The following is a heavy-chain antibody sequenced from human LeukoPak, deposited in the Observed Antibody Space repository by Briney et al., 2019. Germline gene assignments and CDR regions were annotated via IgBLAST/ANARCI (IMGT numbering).Heavy chain of an antibody. CDR3: ARGLIRSSGWANY. Sequence: PSETLSLTCTVSGGSISSSSYYWGWIRQPPGKGLEWIGSIYYSGSTYYNPSLKSRVTISVDTSKNQFSLKLSSVTAADTAVYYCARGLIRSSGWANYWGQGTLVTVSS. J-gene: IGHJ4*02. CDR1: GGSISSSSYY. CDR2: IYYSGST. V-gene: IGHV4-39*01. D-gene: IGHD6-19*01.